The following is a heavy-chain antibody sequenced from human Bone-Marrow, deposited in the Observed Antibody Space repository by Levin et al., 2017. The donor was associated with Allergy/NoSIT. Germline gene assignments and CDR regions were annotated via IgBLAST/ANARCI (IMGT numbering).Heavy chain of an antibody. Sequence: PGGSLRLSCAASGFTFDTYAMSWVRQAPGKGLEWVSAITGSTGSTFYADSVKGRFTISRDNSKNTLYLQMNSLRAEDTAIYYCAKDLDDWDYWFFDLWGRGTLVTVSS. CDR1: GFTFDTYA. J-gene: IGHJ2*01. CDR3: AKDLDDWDYWFFDL. D-gene: IGHD3-9*01. V-gene: IGHV3-23*01. CDR2: ITGSTGST.